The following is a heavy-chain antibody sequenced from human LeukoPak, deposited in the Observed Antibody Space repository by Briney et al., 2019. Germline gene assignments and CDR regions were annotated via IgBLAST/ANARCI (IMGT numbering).Heavy chain of an antibody. D-gene: IGHD6-19*01. J-gene: IGHJ6*03. V-gene: IGHV4-34*01. Sequence: KPSETLSLTCAVYGGSFSGYYWSWIPQSPGKGLEWLGEINQSGVTNYNPSLRGRATIAVDPSKNQFSLRLGSLTAADTAIYYCARERAVADYYYYMDVWGKGTTVIVSS. CDR1: GGSFSGYY. CDR2: INQSGVT. CDR3: ARERAVADYYYYMDV.